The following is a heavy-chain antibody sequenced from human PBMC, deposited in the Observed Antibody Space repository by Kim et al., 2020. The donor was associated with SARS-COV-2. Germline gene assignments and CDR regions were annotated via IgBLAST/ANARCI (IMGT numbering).Heavy chain of an antibody. CDR2: IYPGDSDT. J-gene: IGHJ5*02. CDR1: GYSFTSYW. CDR3: ARLAGKQQLVLADWFDP. D-gene: IGHD6-13*01. Sequence: GESLKISCKGSGYSFTSYWIGWVRQMPGKGLEWMGIIYPGDSDTRYSPSFQGQVTISADKSISTAYLQWSSLKASDTAMYYCARLAGKQQLVLADWFDPWGQGTLVTVSS. V-gene: IGHV5-51*01.